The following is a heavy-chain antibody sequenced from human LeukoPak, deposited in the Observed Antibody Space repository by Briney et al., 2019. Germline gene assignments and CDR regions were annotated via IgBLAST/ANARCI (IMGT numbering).Heavy chain of an antibody. D-gene: IGHD6-6*01. CDR2: MNSKSGDR. CDR1: GYTFTNYD. Sequence: ASVKVSCKASGYTFTNYDINWVRQATGQGLEWMEWMNSKSGDRGHSQKFQGRVTVTSNTFTTTAYMELSSLRSEDTAVYYCARRVGIAARPGRYYFDYWGQGTLVTVSS. V-gene: IGHV1-8*03. CDR3: ARRVGIAARPGRYYFDY. J-gene: IGHJ4*02.